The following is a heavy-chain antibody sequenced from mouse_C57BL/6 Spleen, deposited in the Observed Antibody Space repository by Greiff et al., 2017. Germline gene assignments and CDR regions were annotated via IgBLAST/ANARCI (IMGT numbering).Heavy chain of an antibody. CDR3: ARRNYDYDAWFDY. Sequence: QVQLQQSGAELMKPGASVKLSCKATGYTFTGYSIEWVKQTPGNGLEWIGEILPGSGSTNYTEKFKGKATFTADTSSNTAYMQLSSLTTEDSAIYYCARRNYDYDAWFDYWGQGTTLTVSS. J-gene: IGHJ2*01. CDR2: ILPGSGST. CDR1: GYTFTGYS. V-gene: IGHV1-9*01. D-gene: IGHD2-4*01.